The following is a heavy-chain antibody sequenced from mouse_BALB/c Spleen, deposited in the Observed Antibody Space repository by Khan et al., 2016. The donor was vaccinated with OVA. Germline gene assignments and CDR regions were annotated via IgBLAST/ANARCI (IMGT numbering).Heavy chain of an antibody. CDR3: ARWTYYAMDD. CDR1: GYTFTSYT. Sequence: QVQLQQSGAELARPGASVKMSCKASGYTFTSYTMHWVKQRPGQGLEWIGYINPSSGYTNYNQKFEDKATLTADKSSSTAYMQLSSLTSEDSAVYYCARWTYYAMDDWGQGTSVTTSS. CDR2: INPSSGYT. V-gene: IGHV1-4*01. J-gene: IGHJ4*01.